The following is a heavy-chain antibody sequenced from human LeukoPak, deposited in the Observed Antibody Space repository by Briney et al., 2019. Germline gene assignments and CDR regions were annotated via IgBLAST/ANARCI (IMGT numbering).Heavy chain of an antibody. CDR3: AREVPKKYYFDY. CDR2: ISGSGATM. D-gene: IGHD2/OR15-2a*01. Sequence: GGSLRLSCAASGFIFSDYKMHWVRQAPGKGPEWIAYISGSGATMYYADSVRGRFSVSRDNAKNSVFLQMNSLGAEDTAIYYCAREVPKKYYFDYWGQGTLITVSS. J-gene: IGHJ4*02. CDR1: GFIFSDYK. V-gene: IGHV3-48*03.